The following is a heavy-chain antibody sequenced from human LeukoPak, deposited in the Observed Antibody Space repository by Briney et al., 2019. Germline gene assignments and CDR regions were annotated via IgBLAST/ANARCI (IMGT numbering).Heavy chain of an antibody. Sequence: GGSLRLSCATSGFTFNNYAMSWVRQAPGKGLEWVSAISSSGGSTFYADSVKGRFSISRDNSNNTLYLQMNSLGAEDTAVYYCAKRTGGDTREYWGQGTLVTVSS. D-gene: IGHD2-21*01. CDR2: ISSSGGST. CDR3: AKRTGGDTREY. V-gene: IGHV3-23*01. CDR1: GFTFNNYA. J-gene: IGHJ4*02.